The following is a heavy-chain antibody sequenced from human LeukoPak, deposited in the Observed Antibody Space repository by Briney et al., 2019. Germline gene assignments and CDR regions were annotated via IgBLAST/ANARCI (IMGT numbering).Heavy chain of an antibody. V-gene: IGHV3-30*01. CDR3: ARAYYYDSSGYHDLGY. D-gene: IGHD3-22*01. Sequence: PGGSLRLSCAASGFTFSRYAMHWVRQAPGKGLEWVAVISHDGSKKYCADSVKGRFTISRDNSKNTLYLQMNSLRAGDTAVYYCARAYYYDSSGYHDLGYWGQGTLVTVSS. J-gene: IGHJ4*02. CDR2: ISHDGSKK. CDR1: GFTFSRYA.